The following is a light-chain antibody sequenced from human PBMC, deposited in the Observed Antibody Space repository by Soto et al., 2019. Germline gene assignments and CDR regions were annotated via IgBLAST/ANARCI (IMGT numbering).Light chain of an antibody. J-gene: IGKJ5*01. Sequence: DIQMTQSPSSVSAPVGDRVTITCRASQGISRWLAWYQQKPGKAPKLLVYAASSLQSEVPSRFSGSRSGTDFTLTISTLQPEDFATYYCQQANSFPITFGQGTRLEIK. V-gene: IGKV1D-12*01. CDR3: QQANSFPIT. CDR1: QGISRW. CDR2: AAS.